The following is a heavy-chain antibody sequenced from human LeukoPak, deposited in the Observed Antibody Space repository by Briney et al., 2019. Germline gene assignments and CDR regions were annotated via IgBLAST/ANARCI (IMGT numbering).Heavy chain of an antibody. CDR2: IYHSGST. CDR1: GGSISSGGYY. J-gene: IGHJ4*02. Sequence: SETLSLTCTVSGGSISSGGYYWSWIRQPPGKGLEWIGYIYHSGSTYYNPSLKSRVTISVDRSKNQFSLKLSSVTAADTAVYYCARGLVVAVPAAIPPNLWGQGTLVTVSS. V-gene: IGHV4-30-2*01. CDR3: ARGLVVAVPAAIPPNL. D-gene: IGHD2-2*01.